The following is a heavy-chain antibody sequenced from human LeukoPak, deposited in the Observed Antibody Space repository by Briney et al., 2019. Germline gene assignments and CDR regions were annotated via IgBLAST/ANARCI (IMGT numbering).Heavy chain of an antibody. CDR3: ARIRYCSSTSCYAGVHWFDP. Sequence: SETLSLTCTVSGGSISSYYWSWIRQPAGKGLEWIGRIYTSGSTNYNPSLKSRVTMSVDTSKNQFSLKLSPVTAADTAVYSCARIRYCSSTSCYAGVHWFDPWGQGTLVTVSS. V-gene: IGHV4-4*07. CDR1: GGSISSYY. J-gene: IGHJ5*02. D-gene: IGHD2-2*01. CDR2: IYTSGST.